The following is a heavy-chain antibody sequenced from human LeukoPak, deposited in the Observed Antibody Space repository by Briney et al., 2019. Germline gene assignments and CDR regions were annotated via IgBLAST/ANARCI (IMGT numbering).Heavy chain of an antibody. CDR2: IYSGGST. J-gene: IGHJ3*02. CDR1: GFTVSSNY. V-gene: IGHV3-53*01. CDR3: ARESSSSWTGEAFDI. D-gene: IGHD6-13*01. Sequence: GGSLRLSCAASGFTVSSNYMSWVRQAPGKGLEWVSVIYSGGSTYYADSVKGRFTISRDNSKNTLYLQMNSLRAEDTAVYYCARESSSSWTGEAFDIWGQGTMVTVSS.